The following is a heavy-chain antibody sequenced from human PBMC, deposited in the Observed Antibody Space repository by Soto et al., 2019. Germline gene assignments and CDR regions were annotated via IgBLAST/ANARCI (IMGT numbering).Heavy chain of an antibody. D-gene: IGHD2-15*01. CDR3: ARHQVVVAAMTN. J-gene: IGHJ4*02. CDR2: IYYSGST. Sequence: SETLSLTCTVSGGSISSSSYYWGWIRQPPGKGLEWIGSIYYSGSTYYNPSLKSRVTISVDTSKNQFSLKLSSVTTADTAVYYCARHQVVVAAMTNWGQGTLVTVSS. V-gene: IGHV4-39*01. CDR1: GGSISSSSYY.